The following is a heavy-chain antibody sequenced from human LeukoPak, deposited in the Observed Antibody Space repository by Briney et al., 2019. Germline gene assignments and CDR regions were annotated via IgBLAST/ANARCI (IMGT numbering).Heavy chain of an antibody. J-gene: IGHJ4*02. V-gene: IGHV3-48*01. D-gene: IGHD2-2*01. CDR3: ARDQLTYCSSTSCYEIPPG. CDR2: ISSSSSTI. CDR1: GFTFSSYS. Sequence: GGSLRLSCAASGFTFSSYSMNWVRQAPGKGLEWVSYISSSSSTIYYADSVKGRFTISGDNAKNSLYLQMNSLRAEDTAVYYCARDQLTYCSSTSCYEIPPGWGQGTLVTVSS.